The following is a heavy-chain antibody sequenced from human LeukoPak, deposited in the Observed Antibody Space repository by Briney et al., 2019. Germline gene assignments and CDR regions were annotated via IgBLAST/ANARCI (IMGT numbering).Heavy chain of an antibody. CDR1: GGTFSSYA. J-gene: IGHJ4*02. V-gene: IGHV1-69*13. Sequence: SVKVSCKASGGTFSSYAISWVRQAPGQGLEWMGGIIPIFGTANYAQKFQGRVTITADESTSTAYMELCSLRSEDTAVYYCARADSVSMTLYYWGQGTLVTVSS. CDR2: IIPIFGTA. CDR3: ARADSVSMTLYY. D-gene: IGHD3/OR15-3a*01.